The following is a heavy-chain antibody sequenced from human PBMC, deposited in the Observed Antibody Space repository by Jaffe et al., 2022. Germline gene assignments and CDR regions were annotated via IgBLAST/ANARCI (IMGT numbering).Heavy chain of an antibody. J-gene: IGHJ4*02. D-gene: IGHD3-10*01. CDR3: SKDVTPGGADV. CDR2: FFWNDGRT. CDR1: GVSFRDHA. V-gene: IGHV3-9*01. Sequence: EAGLVQSGGGLVQPGRSLRLSCTAFGVSFRDHAIHWIRQVPGKGLEWVSGFFWNDGRTDYADSVRGRFIVSRDTAKNSLFLEMNSLRPEDTAIYFCSKDVTPGGADVWGQGSLVTVSS.